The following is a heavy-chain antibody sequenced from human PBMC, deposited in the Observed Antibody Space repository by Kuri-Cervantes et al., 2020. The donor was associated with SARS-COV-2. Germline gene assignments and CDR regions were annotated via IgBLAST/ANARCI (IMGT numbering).Heavy chain of an antibody. J-gene: IGHJ4*02. CDR2: IWYDGSNK. V-gene: IGHV3-30*02. Sequence: GGSLRLSCAASGFTFSSYGMHWVRQAPGKGLEWVAVIWYDGSNKYYADSVKGRFTISRDNSKNTLYLQMNSLRAEDTAVYYCAKDGYCSSTSCYALDYWGQGTLVTVSS. CDR3: AKDGYCSSTSCYALDY. CDR1: GFTFSSYG. D-gene: IGHD2-2*03.